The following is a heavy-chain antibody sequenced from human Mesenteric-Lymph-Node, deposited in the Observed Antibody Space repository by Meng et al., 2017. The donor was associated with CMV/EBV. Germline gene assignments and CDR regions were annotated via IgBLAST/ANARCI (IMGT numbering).Heavy chain of an antibody. Sequence: ASVQVSCKASGYTFTTYYVHWVRQAPGQGLESMGIMNPSDGTTSYAQNFQGRVTMTSDTSTTTVYMELSSLRSDDTAIYYCARDLFGEPMTRGIIGYWGQGTLVTVSS. V-gene: IGHV1-46*01. CDR2: MNPSDGTT. D-gene: IGHD3-10*01. CDR3: ARDLFGEPMTRGIIGY. CDR1: GYTFTTYY. J-gene: IGHJ4*02.